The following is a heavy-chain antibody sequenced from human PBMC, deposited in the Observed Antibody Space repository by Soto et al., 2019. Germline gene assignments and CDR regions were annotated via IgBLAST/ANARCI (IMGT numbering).Heavy chain of an antibody. CDR2: ITHTGGNT. V-gene: IGHV3-48*02. Sequence: EVQLVESGGGLVQPGGSLRLSCAVSGLSFSDYAMVWVRQAPGKGLEFISYITHTGGNTYYADSVRGRFTTSRDNARNSLFLQMNSLREEDTAVYYCARDLWSGYCYYFDYWGQGTLVTVSS. CDR1: GLSFSDYA. CDR3: ARDLWSGYCYYFDY. D-gene: IGHD3-3*01. J-gene: IGHJ4*02.